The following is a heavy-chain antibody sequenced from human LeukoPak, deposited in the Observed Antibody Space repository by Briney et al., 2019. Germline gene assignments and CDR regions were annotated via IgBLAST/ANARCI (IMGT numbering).Heavy chain of an antibody. CDR2: IYYSGST. CDR1: GGSISSSSYY. CDR3: AKTAEAAAAFYWFDP. V-gene: IGHV4-39*01. D-gene: IGHD6-13*01. Sequence: SETLSLTCTVSGGSISSSSYYWGWIRQPPGKGLEWIGSIYYSGSTYYNPSLKSRVTISVDTSKNQFSLKLSSVTAADTAVYYCAKTAEAAAAFYWFDPWGQGTLVTVSS. J-gene: IGHJ5*02.